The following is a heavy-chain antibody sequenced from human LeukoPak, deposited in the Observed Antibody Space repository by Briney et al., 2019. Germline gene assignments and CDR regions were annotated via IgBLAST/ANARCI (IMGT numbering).Heavy chain of an antibody. J-gene: IGHJ4*02. CDR3: ARGSGSYGLWDY. CDR1: GFTISSHW. V-gene: IGHV3-74*01. Sequence: QPGGSLRLSCAASGFTISSHWMHWVRQAPGKGLVWVSRTYSDTNYADSVKGRFTISRDNAKNTLYLQMDSPRAEDTAVYYCARGSGSYGLWDYWGQGTLVTVSS. D-gene: IGHD1-26*01. CDR2: TYSDT.